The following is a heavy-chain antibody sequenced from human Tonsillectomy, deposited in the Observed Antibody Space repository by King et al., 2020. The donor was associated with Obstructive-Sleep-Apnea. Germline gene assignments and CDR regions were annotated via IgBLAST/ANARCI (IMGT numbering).Heavy chain of an antibody. D-gene: IGHD2-15*01. CDR2: IYYSGST. CDR1: GGSISSYY. J-gene: IGHJ4*02. V-gene: IGHV4-59*08. CDR3: ARHGVCSGGSCDHEIDY. Sequence: QLQESGPGLVKPSETLSLTCTVSGGSISSYYWSWIRQPPGKGLEWIGYIYYSGSTNYNPSLKSRVTISVDTSKNQFSLKLSSVTAADTAVYYCARHGVCSGGSCDHEIDYWGQGTLVTVSS.